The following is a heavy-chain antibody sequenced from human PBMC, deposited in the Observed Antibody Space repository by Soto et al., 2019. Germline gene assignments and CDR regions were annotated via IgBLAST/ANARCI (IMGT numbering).Heavy chain of an antibody. Sequence: VQLVESGGGLVQPGGSLRLSCAASGFTFSDYDMHWVRQARGKGLEWVSSIGHAGDTYSGDSVKGRFTISRENAKNTFHLQTNSLRAGDTAVYYCAALGAQIYWGQGALVTVSS. CDR1: GFTFSDYD. J-gene: IGHJ4*02. V-gene: IGHV3-13*01. CDR3: AALGAQIY. D-gene: IGHD7-27*01. CDR2: IGHAGDT.